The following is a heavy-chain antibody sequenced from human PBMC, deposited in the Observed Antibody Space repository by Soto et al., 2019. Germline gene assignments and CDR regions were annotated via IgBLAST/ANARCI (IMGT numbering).Heavy chain of an antibody. J-gene: IGHJ6*02. Sequence: ASVKVSCKASGYTFTGYYMHWVRQAPGQGLEWMGWINPNSGGTNYAQKFQGWVTMTRDTSISTAYMELSRLRSDDTAVYYCSRGGSLWFGELSAYYYGMDVWGQGTTVTVSS. CDR1: GYTFTGYY. CDR3: SRGGSLWFGELSAYYYGMDV. D-gene: IGHD3-10*01. CDR2: INPNSGGT. V-gene: IGHV1-2*04.